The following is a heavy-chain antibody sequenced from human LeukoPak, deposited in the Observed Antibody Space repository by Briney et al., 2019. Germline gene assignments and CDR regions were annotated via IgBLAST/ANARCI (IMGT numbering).Heavy chain of an antibody. V-gene: IGHV4-39*01. J-gene: IGHJ4*02. CDR3: ARQGGRFDY. Sequence: PSETLSLTCTVSGGSISSSSYYWGWIRQPPGKGLEWIGSIYYSGSTYYNPSLKSRVSISVDTSKNQFSLKLSSVTAADTAVYYCARQGGRFDYWGQGTLVTVSS. CDR2: IYYSGST. D-gene: IGHD3-16*01. CDR1: GGSISSSSYY.